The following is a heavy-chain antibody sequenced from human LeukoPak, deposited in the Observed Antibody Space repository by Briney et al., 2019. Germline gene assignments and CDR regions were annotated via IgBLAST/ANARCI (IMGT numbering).Heavy chain of an antibody. CDR1: GDSISNGGYY. CDR2: IYYTGSA. D-gene: IGHD6-6*01. Sequence: SETLSLTCTVSGDSISNGGYYWSWIRQHPGKGLEWIGYIYYTGSAYYNPSLKSRVTISVATSKNQFSLNLSSVTAADTAVYYCAISYSTSAPFDSWGQGTLVTVSS. V-gene: IGHV4-31*03. J-gene: IGHJ4*02. CDR3: AISYSTSAPFDS.